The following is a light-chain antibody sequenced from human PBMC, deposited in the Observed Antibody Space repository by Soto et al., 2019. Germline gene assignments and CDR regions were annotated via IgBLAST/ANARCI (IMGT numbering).Light chain of an antibody. CDR3: QQYHNYPRT. CDR1: QSIDTW. Sequence: DIQMTQSPATLAASVGDRVSITCRASQSIDTWLAWYQQKAGKAPNLLIYKASRLESGVPSRFSGSGSGTEFTLTISNLQPDDFATYFCQQYHNYPRTFGQGTKVEIK. CDR2: KAS. J-gene: IGKJ1*01. V-gene: IGKV1-5*03.